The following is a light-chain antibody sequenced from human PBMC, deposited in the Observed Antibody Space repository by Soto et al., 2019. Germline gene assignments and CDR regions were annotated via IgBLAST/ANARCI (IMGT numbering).Light chain of an antibody. V-gene: IGKV3-20*01. CDR2: DAS. Sequence: IVVTQSPATLSLSQGERATLSCRASQSIGTHLAWFQQRAGQAPRLIIYDASSRATGIPDRFSGSGSGTDFTLTISRLEPEDFAVYYCQQYGSSPPLTFGGGTKVDIK. CDR3: QQYGSSPPLT. J-gene: IGKJ4*01. CDR1: QSIGTH.